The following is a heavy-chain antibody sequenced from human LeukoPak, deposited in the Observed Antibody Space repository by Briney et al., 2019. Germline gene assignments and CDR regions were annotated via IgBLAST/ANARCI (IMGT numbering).Heavy chain of an antibody. J-gene: IGHJ4*02. D-gene: IGHD2-2*01. CDR1: GFTFSSCA. CDR3: AKDLGCSSTSCHLNYFDY. V-gene: IGHV3-23*01. Sequence: GGSLRLSCAASGFTFSSCAMSWVRQAPGKGLEWVSAIRDGGASRSYADSVKGRFTISRDNSKNTLYLQMNSLRAEDAAVYYCAKDLGCSSTSCHLNYFDYWGQGTLVTVSS. CDR2: IRDGGASR.